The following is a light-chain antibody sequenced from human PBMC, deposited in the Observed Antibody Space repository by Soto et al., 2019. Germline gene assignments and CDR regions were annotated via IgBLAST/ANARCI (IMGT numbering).Light chain of an antibody. J-gene: IGKJ1*01. V-gene: IGKV3-15*01. Sequence: EIVMTQSPATLSLSPGERATLSCRASQSVSSNLAWYQQKPGQAPSLLIFGASTRATGIPARFSGSGSGTEFTLTISSLQPDDFATYYCQQFNTSPWTFGQGTKVDI. CDR2: GAS. CDR3: QQFNTSPWT. CDR1: QSVSSN.